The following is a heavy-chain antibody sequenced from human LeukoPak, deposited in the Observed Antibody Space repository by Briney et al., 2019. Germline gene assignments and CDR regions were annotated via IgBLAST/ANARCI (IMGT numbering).Heavy chain of an antibody. J-gene: IGHJ4*02. CDR2: IYYSGST. D-gene: IGHD3-22*01. CDR3: ARLGDSSGPRDY. Sequence: SESLSLTSTVPGGSISSYYWSWIRQPPRKGLGWIGYIYYSGSTNYNPSLKSRVTISVDTSKNQFSLMLSSVTAADTAVYYCARLGDSSGPRDYWGQGTLVTVSS. V-gene: IGHV4-59*08. CDR1: GGSISSYY.